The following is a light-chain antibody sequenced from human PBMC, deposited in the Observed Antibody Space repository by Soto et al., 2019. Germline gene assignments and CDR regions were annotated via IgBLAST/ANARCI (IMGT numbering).Light chain of an antibody. CDR3: HQYNNFWT. Sequence: EMMLTQSPATLSLSPGERATLSCMASQSVSSSYLAWYQQKPGQAPRLLIYGASTRATGIPARFSGSGSGTEFTLTISSLQSEDFGLYYCHQYNNFWTFGQGTKVDI. CDR2: GAS. J-gene: IGKJ1*01. V-gene: IGKV3-15*01. CDR1: QSVSSSY.